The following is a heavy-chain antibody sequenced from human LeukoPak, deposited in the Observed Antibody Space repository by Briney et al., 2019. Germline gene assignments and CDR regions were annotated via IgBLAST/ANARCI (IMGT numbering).Heavy chain of an antibody. V-gene: IGHV4-39*01. Sequence: SETLSLTCTVSGGSISSSIYYWGWIRQPPGKGLEWIGTIYYSGNTFYSPSLKSRVTISIHTSKNQFSLKLSSVTAADTALYYCARHPSFDWFGPWGQGTLVTVSS. CDR3: ARHPSFDWFGP. J-gene: IGHJ5*02. D-gene: IGHD3-3*01. CDR2: IYYSGNT. CDR1: GGSISSSIYY.